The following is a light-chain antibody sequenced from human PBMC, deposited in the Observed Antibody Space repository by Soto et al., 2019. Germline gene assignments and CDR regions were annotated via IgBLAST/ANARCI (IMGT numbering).Light chain of an antibody. Sequence: EIVLAQSTGRVSLSVGAGASNSCRASQSVSSSYLAWYQQKPGQAPRLLIYGASSRATGIPDRFSCSGSGTDHTLTISGLEPEDFAVYCCQQLSNWPPVNFGGGTKVDIK. V-gene: IGKV3D-20*02. J-gene: IGKJ4*01. CDR1: QSVSSSY. CDR3: QQLSNWPPVN. CDR2: GAS.